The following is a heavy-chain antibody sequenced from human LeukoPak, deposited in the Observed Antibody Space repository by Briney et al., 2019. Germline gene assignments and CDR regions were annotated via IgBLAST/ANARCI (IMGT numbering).Heavy chain of an antibody. CDR3: ARGHPYSGCVDY. J-gene: IGHJ4*02. Sequence: PSETLSLTCTVSGGSISSYYWSWIRQPPGKGLEWIGYIYYSGSTNYNPSLKSRVTISVDTSKNQFSLKLSSVTAADTAVYYCARGHPYSGCVDYWGQGTLVTVSS. V-gene: IGHV4-59*01. CDR2: IYYSGST. CDR1: GGSISSYY. D-gene: IGHD5-12*01.